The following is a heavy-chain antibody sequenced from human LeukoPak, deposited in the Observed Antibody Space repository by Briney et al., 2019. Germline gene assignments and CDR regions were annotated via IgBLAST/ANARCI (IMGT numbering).Heavy chain of an antibody. CDR1: VDMFTNYD. CDR3: ARGPNYSNFGSAYYYYMDV. V-gene: IGHV1-8*03. D-gene: IGHD4-11*01. CDR2: MNPQSGKT. J-gene: IGHJ6*03. Sequence: RASVKVSCKASVDMFTNYDINWVRQATGQGLEWMGWMNPQSGKTGYAQKFRGRVTITRDNSLTTAYMELRSLRSEDTAVYYCARGPNYSNFGSAYYYYMDVWGKGTTVTVSS.